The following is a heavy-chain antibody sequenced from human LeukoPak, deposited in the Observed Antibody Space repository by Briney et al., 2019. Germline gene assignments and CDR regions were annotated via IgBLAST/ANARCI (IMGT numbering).Heavy chain of an antibody. CDR1: GFTFSSYA. Sequence: GGSLRLSCAASGFTFSSYAMHWVRQAPGKGLEWVAVISYDGSNKYYADSVTGRFTISRDNAKNSLYLQMNSLRGEDTAVYYCARDVVGRRRGAFDIWGQGTMLTVSS. CDR2: ISYDGSNK. CDR3: ARDVVGRRRGAFDI. J-gene: IGHJ3*02. V-gene: IGHV3-30*04. D-gene: IGHD2-21*01.